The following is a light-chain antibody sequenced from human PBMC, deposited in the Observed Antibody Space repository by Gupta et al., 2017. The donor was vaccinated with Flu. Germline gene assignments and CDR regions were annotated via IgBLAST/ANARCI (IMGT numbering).Light chain of an antibody. J-gene: IGLJ1*01. CDR3: QVGESTNDYV. Sequence: SYVLTQPPSLSVAPGGTATITCGGNIIGSKIVHWYRHKPGQAPVLVLYDDDDRPAGITDRISGSNSGNTATLTISKVEAGEEADYYCQVGESTNDYVFGGGTKVTVL. V-gene: IGLV3-21*02. CDR2: DDD. CDR1: IIGSKI.